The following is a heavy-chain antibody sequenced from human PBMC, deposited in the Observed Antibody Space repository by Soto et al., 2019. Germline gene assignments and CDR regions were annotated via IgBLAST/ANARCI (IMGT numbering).Heavy chain of an antibody. V-gene: IGHV4-30-2*06. D-gene: IGHD2-21*02. J-gene: IGHJ4*02. CDR3: ARVFPSYCGGDCSSFDS. Sequence: TLSLPCRVSGLTRRFGGYSWSWSRQSPGKGREWLGYIPHLETTYYNPSFKSRLSLSIDRTRNQFSLRLTSVTAAATAVYYCARVFPSYCGGDCSSFDSWGQGTLVTVSS. CDR2: IPHLETT. CDR1: GLTRRFGGYS.